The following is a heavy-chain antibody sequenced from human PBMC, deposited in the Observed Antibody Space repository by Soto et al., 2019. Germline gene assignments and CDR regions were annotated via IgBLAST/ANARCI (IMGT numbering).Heavy chain of an antibody. CDR1: GGSISSGGYY. Sequence: SETLSLTCTVSGGSISSGGYYWSWIRQHPVKGLEWIGYIYYSGSTYYNPSLKSRVTISVDTSKNQFSLKLSSVTAADTAVYYCARDAAGKSSSWYPFLDYWGQGTLVTVSS. CDR2: IYYSGST. D-gene: IGHD6-13*01. J-gene: IGHJ4*02. CDR3: ARDAAGKSSSWYPFLDY. V-gene: IGHV4-31*03.